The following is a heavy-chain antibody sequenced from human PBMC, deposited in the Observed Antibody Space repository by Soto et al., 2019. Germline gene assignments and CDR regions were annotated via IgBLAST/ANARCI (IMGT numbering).Heavy chain of an antibody. V-gene: IGHV4-59*08. CDR1: GGSISSYY. D-gene: IGHD3-16*01. CDR2: IYYSGST. J-gene: IGHJ4*01. CDR3: ARGPCGDKVHY. Sequence: PSETLSLTCTVSGGSISSYYWSWVRQPPGKGLEWIGYIYYSGSTNYNPSLKSRVTVSVDTSKNHFSLKLSSVTAADTAVYYCARGPCGDKVHYWGHGALVTVSS.